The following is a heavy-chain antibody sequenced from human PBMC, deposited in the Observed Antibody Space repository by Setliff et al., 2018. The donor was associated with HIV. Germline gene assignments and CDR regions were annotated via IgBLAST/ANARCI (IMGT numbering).Heavy chain of an antibody. CDR2: IYYSGST. CDR1: GGSISSNSYY. V-gene: IGHV4-39*01. CDR3: ARQGGYSGYGFYYYYYYMDV. D-gene: IGHD5-12*01. Sequence: SETLSLTCTVSGGSISSNSYYWGWIRQPPGKGLEWIGSIYYSGSTYYNPSLRSRVTISVDTSKNQFSLKLSSVTAADTAVYYCARQGGYSGYGFYYYYYYMDVWGKGTTVTVSS. J-gene: IGHJ6*03.